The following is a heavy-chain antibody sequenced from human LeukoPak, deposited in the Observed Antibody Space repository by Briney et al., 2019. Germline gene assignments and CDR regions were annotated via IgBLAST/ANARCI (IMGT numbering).Heavy chain of an antibody. Sequence: SETLSLTCTVSGGSISNYYWSWIRQPPGKGLEWIGYIYYSGSTNYNPSLKSRVTISVDTSKNQFSLKLSSVTAADTAVYYCARGYRSGSYYKERWNWFDPWGQGTLVTVSS. CDR1: GGSISNYY. CDR3: ARGYRSGSYYKERWNWFDP. CDR2: IYYSGST. J-gene: IGHJ5*02. D-gene: IGHD3-10*01. V-gene: IGHV4-59*01.